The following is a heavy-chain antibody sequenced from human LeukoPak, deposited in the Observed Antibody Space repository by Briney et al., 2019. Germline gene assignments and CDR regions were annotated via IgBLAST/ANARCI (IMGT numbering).Heavy chain of an antibody. CDR1: GYSFTSYW. CDR2: IYPGDSDT. D-gene: IGHD4-11*01. J-gene: IGHJ4*02. Sequence: GESLKISCKGSGYSFTSYWIGWVRQMPGKGLEWMGIIYPGDSDTRYSPSFQGQVTISADKSISTAYLQWSSLKASDTAMYYCARLRKEIGVYSNYYFDHWGQGTLVTVSS. CDR3: ARLRKEIGVYSNYYFDH. V-gene: IGHV5-51*01.